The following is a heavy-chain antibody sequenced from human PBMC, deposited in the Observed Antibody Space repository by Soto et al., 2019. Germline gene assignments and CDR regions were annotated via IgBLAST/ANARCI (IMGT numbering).Heavy chain of an antibody. J-gene: IGHJ4*02. CDR3: AKDSSAGGSPLDY. CDR2: VSYDGEKQ. V-gene: IGHV3-30*18. CDR1: GLTFNNYG. Sequence: SLRLSCEASGLTFNNYGMHWVRQAPGKGLEWVAVVSYDGEKQYYADSVKGRFTISRDNSKKTLYLQMNGLRVDDTAVYYCAKDSSAGGSPLDYWGQGTLVTVSS. D-gene: IGHD2-15*01.